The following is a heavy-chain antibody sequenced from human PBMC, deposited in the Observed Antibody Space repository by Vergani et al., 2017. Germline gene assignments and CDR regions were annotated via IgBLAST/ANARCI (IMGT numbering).Heavy chain of an antibody. J-gene: IGHJ3*02. D-gene: IGHD3-22*01. Sequence: EVQLVQSGAEVKKPGESLKISCKGSGYSFTSYWIGWVRQMPGKGLEWMGIIYPGDSDTRYSPSFQGQVTISADKSNSTAYLQWSSLKASDTAMYYCAISSRYYDSSGYPLSSFDIWGQGTMVTVSS. CDR3: AISSRYYDSSGYPLSSFDI. CDR2: IYPGDSDT. CDR1: GYSFTSYW. V-gene: IGHV5-51*03.